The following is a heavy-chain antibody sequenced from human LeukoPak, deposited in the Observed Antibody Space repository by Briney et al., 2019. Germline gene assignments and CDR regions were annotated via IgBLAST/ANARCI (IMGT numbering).Heavy chain of an antibody. CDR3: ARMGGAPPDY. CDR1: GFTFSSYS. V-gene: IGHV3-48*01. Sequence: GGSLRLSCAASGFTFSSYSMNWVRQAPGKGLEWVSYISSSSSTIYYADSVKGRFTISRDNAKNSLYLQMNSLRAEDTAVYYCARMGGAPPDYWGQGTLVTVSS. CDR2: ISSSSSTI. J-gene: IGHJ4*02. D-gene: IGHD3-16*01.